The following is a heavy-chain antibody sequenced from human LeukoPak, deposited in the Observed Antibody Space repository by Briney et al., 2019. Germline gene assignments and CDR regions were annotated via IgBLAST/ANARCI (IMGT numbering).Heavy chain of an antibody. Sequence: PSETLSLTCTVSGGSISSYYWSWLRQPAGKGLEWIGRIYISGSTNYNPSLKSRVTMSVDTSKNHFSLKLSSVTAADTAVNYCARDRGTWNDDGFDYWGQGTLVTVSS. CDR2: IYISGST. D-gene: IGHD1-1*01. V-gene: IGHV4-4*07. CDR1: GGSISSYY. CDR3: ARDRGTWNDDGFDY. J-gene: IGHJ4*02.